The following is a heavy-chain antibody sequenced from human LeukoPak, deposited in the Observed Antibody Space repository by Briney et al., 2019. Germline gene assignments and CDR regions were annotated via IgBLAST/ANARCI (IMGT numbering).Heavy chain of an antibody. D-gene: IGHD1-14*01. CDR2: IYYSGST. J-gene: IGHJ5*02. V-gene: IGHV4-61*01. Sequence: SETLSLTCTVSGGSVSSGSYYWSWIRQPPGKGLEWIGYIYYSGSTNYNPSLKSRVTISVDTSKNQFSLKLSSVTAADTAVHYCARGGRKGFDPWGQGTLVTVSS. CDR3: ARGGRKGFDP. CDR1: GGSVSSGSYY.